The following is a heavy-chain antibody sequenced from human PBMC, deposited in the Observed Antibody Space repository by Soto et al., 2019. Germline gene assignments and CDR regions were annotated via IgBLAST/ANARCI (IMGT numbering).Heavy chain of an antibody. J-gene: IGHJ3*02. D-gene: IGHD3-10*02. Sequence: QVQLQQSGPGLVKPSQTLSLTCAISGDSVSSNSAAWNWIRQSPSRGLEWLGRTYYTSKWYNDYALSLKSRITIHSVTTKSHFSLQLISVPPEDTAVYYSASSQYCAVRAFDIWGHGTMVTVSS. CDR3: ASSQYCAVRAFDI. V-gene: IGHV6-1*01. CDR1: GDSVSSNSAA. CDR2: TYYTSKWYN.